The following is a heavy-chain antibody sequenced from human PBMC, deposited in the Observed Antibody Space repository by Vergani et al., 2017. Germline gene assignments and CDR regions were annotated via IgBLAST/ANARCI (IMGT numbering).Heavy chain of an antibody. J-gene: IGHJ3*02. CDR2: VYHSGST. V-gene: IGHV4-4*03. Sequence: QVQLQESGPGLVKPPGTLSLTCTVSGGSISNNNWWSWVRQPPGKGLEWIGEVYHSGSTNYNPSLKSRVTISVDKSKNQISLKLRSVTAADTAVYYCARNPYCGGDCYSDAFDIWGQGTMVTVSS. D-gene: IGHD2-21*02. CDR1: GGSISNNNW. CDR3: ARNPYCGGDCYSDAFDI.